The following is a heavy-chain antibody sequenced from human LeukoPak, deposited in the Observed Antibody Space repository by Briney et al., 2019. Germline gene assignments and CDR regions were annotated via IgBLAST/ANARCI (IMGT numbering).Heavy chain of an antibody. D-gene: IGHD4-11*01. CDR1: GGSISSHY. CDR2: IYYSGST. CDR3: ARVGSNDAFDI. J-gene: IGHJ3*02. Sequence: SETLSLTCTVSGGSISSHYWSWIRQPPGKGLEWIGYIYYSGSTNYNPSLKSRVTISVDTSKNQFSLKLSSVTAADTAVYYCARVGSNDAFDIWGQGTMVTVSS. V-gene: IGHV4-59*11.